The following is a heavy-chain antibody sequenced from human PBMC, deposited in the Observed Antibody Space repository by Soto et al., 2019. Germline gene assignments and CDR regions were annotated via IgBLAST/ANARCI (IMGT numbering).Heavy chain of an antibody. CDR1: GGSISSSSYC. J-gene: IGHJ4*02. Sequence: SETLSLTCTVSGGSISSSSYCWGWIRQPPGKVLEWIVSIYYSGSTYYNPSLKSRVTISLHTSNNQFSLKMSSVTSADTAVYYCASPQAVDGTKYYFDYWGQGTLVTVST. D-gene: IGHD6-19*01. V-gene: IGHV4-39*01. CDR3: ASPQAVDGTKYYFDY. CDR2: IYYSGST.